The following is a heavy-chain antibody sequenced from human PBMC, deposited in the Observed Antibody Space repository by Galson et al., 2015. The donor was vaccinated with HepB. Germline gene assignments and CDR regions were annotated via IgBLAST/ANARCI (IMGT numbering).Heavy chain of an antibody. CDR1: GGSISSSSYY. CDR3: ARQQQPEINDAFDI. J-gene: IGHJ3*02. CDR2: IYYSGST. V-gene: IGHV4-39*01. Sequence: LSLTCTVSGGSISSSSYYWGWIRQPPGKGLEWIGSIYYSGSTYYNPSLKSRVTISVDTSKNQFSLKLSSVTAADTAVYYCARQQQPEINDAFDIWGQGTMVTVSS. D-gene: IGHD6-13*01.